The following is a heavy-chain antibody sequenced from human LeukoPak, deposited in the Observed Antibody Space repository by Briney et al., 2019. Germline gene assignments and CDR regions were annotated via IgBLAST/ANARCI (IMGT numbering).Heavy chain of an antibody. CDR3: ARVKGYCSGGSCYSFDY. CDR1: GGTFSSYA. Sequence: VKVSCKASGGTFSSYAISWVRQAPGQGLEWMGRIIPILGIANYAQKFQGRVTITADKSTSTAYMELSSLRSEDTAVYYCARVKGYCSGGSCYSFDYWGQGALVTVSS. D-gene: IGHD2-15*01. CDR2: IIPILGIA. J-gene: IGHJ4*02. V-gene: IGHV1-69*04.